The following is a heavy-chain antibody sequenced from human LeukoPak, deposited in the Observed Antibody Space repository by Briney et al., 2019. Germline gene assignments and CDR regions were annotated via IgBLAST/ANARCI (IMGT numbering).Heavy chain of an antibody. D-gene: IGHD6-13*01. J-gene: IGHJ4*02. Sequence: GGSLRLSCAASGFTFSTYAISWVRQAPGKGLEWVSAISGSGGSTYYADSVKGRFTISRDNSKNTLYLQMNSLRAEDTSIYFCAKALEQETVIALDSWGQGTLVTVSS. V-gene: IGHV3-23*01. CDR2: ISGSGGST. CDR3: AKALEQETVIALDS. CDR1: GFTFSTYA.